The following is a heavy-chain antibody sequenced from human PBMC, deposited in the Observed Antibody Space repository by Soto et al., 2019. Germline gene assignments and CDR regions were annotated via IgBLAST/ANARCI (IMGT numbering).Heavy chain of an antibody. CDR1: GGSVSGYY. J-gene: IGHJ4*02. D-gene: IGHD4-17*01. V-gene: IGHV4-34*01. CDR2: INHIGST. CDR3: ARGSTIDYGDSRPNDY. Sequence: QVQLQQWGAGLLKPSETLSLTCAGYGGSVSGYYWSWIRQPPGKGLEWIGEINHIGSTNYNPSLKSRVTISVDTSKNQFSLKPSSVTAADTAVYYCARGSTIDYGDSRPNDYWGQGSLVTVSS.